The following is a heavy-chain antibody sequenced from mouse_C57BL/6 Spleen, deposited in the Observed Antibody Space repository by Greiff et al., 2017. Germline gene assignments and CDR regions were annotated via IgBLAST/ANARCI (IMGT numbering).Heavy chain of an antibody. CDR1: GYTFTDYE. CDR2: IDPETGGT. D-gene: IGHD1-1*01. CDR3: TSPPYYYGSSLDY. Sequence: QVQLQQSGAELVRPGASVTLSCKASGYTFTDYEMHWVKQTPVHGLEWIGAIDPETGGTAYNQKFKGKAILTADKSSSTAYIELRSLTSEDSAVYYCTSPPYYYGSSLDYWGQGTTLTVSS. J-gene: IGHJ2*01. V-gene: IGHV1-15*01.